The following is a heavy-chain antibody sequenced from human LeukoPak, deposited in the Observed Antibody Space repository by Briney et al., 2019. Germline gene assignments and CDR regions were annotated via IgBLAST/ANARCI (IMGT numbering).Heavy chain of an antibody. D-gene: IGHD4-17*01. CDR3: AKDDYGDYVRWFDP. CDR2: ISGSGGST. Sequence: GGSLRLSCEGSAFIFSGHWMNWVRQTPGKGLEWVSAISGSGGSTYYADSVKGRFTISRDNSKNTLYLQMNSLRAEDTAVYYCAKDDYGDYVRWFDPWGQGTLVTVSS. CDR1: AFIFSGHW. J-gene: IGHJ5*02. V-gene: IGHV3-23*01.